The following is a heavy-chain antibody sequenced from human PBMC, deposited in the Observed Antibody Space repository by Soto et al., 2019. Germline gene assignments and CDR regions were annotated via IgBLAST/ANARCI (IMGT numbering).Heavy chain of an antibody. J-gene: IGHJ6*02. Sequence: SETLSLTCAVYGGSFSGYYWSWIRQPPGKGLEWIGEINHSGSTNYNPSLKSRVTISVDTSKNQFSLKLSSVTAADTAVYYCARLEWGTYGMDVWGQGTTVTVSS. CDR2: INHSGST. D-gene: IGHD3-16*01. V-gene: IGHV4-34*01. CDR1: GGSFSGYY. CDR3: ARLEWGTYGMDV.